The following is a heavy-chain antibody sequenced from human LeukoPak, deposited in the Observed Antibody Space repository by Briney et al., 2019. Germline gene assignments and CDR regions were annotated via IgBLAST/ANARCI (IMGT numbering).Heavy chain of an antibody. J-gene: IGHJ4*02. CDR3: AKAMDSSGYPFDY. D-gene: IGHD3-22*01. CDR1: GGSISSGDYY. Sequence: PSRTLSLTCTVSGGSISSGDYYWSWIRQPPGKGLEWIGYIYYSGSTYYNPSLKSRVTISVDTSKNQFSLKLSSVTAADTAVYYCAKAMDSSGYPFDYWGQGTLVTVSS. CDR2: IYYSGST. V-gene: IGHV4-30-4*01.